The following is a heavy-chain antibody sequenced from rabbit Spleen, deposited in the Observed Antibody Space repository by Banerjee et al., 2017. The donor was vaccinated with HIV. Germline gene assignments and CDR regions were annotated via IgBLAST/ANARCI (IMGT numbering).Heavy chain of an antibody. CDR1: GVSFSGNSY. J-gene: IGHJ3*01. V-gene: IGHV1S40*01. Sequence: QSLEESGGDLVKPGASLTLTCIASGVSFSGNSYMCWVRQAPGKGLEWIACIDTGSDTTYYASWAKGRLTISKTSTTVTLQMTSLTAADTATYFCARAGLGDYATALNLWGQGTLVTVS. CDR3: ARAGLGDYATALNL. D-gene: IGHD2-1*01. CDR2: IDTGSDTT.